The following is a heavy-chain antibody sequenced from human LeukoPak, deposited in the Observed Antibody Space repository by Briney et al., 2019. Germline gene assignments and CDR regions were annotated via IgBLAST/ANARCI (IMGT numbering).Heavy chain of an antibody. D-gene: IGHD3-22*01. CDR1: GFTFSSYG. CDR2: ISYDGSNK. V-gene: IGHV3-30*18. CDR3: AKPRGTYYYDSSGYFDY. Sequence: SGGSLRLSCAASGFTFSSYGMHWVRQATGKGVEGVAVISYDGSNKYYADSVKGRFTISRDNSKNTLYLQMNSLRAEDTAVYYCAKPRGTYYYDSSGYFDYWGQGTLVTVSS. J-gene: IGHJ4*02.